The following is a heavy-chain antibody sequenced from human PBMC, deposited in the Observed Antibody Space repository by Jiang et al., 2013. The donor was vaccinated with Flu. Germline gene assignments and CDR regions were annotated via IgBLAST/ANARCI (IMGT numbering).Heavy chain of an antibody. V-gene: IGHV1-3*01. J-gene: IGHJ5*02. CDR3: ARAPMVRGERYNWFDP. CDR2: INAGNGNT. Sequence: GAEVKKPGASVKVSCKASGYTFTSYAMHWVRQAPGQRLEWMGWINAGNGNTKYSQKFQGRVTITRDTSASTAYMELSSLRSEDTAVYYCARAPMVRGERYNWFDPWGQGTLVTVSS. D-gene: IGHD3-10*01. CDR1: GYTFTSYA.